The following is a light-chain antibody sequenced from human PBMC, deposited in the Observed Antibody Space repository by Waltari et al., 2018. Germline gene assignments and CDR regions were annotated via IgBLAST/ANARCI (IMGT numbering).Light chain of an antibody. CDR3: QQYATSPLT. V-gene: IGKV3-20*01. J-gene: IGKJ4*01. Sequence: EIVLTQSPGTLSLPPGERATLSCRASQTVPLNYLAWDQQKPGQAPRLLIYDASSRATGIPDRFSGSESGTDFTLTIRRLEPEDFAVYYCQQYATSPLTFGGGTKVEIK. CDR1: QTVPLNY. CDR2: DAS.